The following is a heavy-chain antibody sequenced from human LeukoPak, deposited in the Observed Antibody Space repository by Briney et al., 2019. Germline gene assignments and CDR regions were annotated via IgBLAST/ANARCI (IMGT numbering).Heavy chain of an antibody. D-gene: IGHD5-24*01. V-gene: IGHV4-38-2*02. J-gene: IGHJ4*02. CDR2: IYHSGIT. CDR1: DYSISSGYY. Sequence: SETLSLTCTVSDYSISSGYYWGWIRQPPGKGLEWIGSIYHSGITYKNPSLKSRVTISVDTSKNQFSLKLSSVTAADTAVYYCARQYNFLDYWGQGTLVTVSS. CDR3: ARQYNFLDY.